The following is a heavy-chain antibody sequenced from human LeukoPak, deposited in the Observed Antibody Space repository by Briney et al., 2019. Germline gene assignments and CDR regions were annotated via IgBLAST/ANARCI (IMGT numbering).Heavy chain of an antibody. D-gene: IGHD6-13*01. CDR1: GYTFTSYD. CDR3: ARGEGSSIDY. CDR2: INPDSGGT. V-gene: IGHV1-2*02. Sequence: WASVKVSCKASGYTFTSYDINWVRQAPGQGLEWMVWINPDSGGTNYAQKFQGRVTMTIDTSITTAYLELTRLTSDDTAVYYCARGEGSSIDYWGQGTLVSVS. J-gene: IGHJ4*02.